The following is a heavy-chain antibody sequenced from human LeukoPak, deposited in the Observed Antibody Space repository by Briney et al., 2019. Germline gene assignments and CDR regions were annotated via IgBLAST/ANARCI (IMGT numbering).Heavy chain of an antibody. Sequence: SETLSLTCTVSGYSISSGYYWGWIRQPPGKGLEWIGSIYHSGSTYYNPSLKSRVTISVDTSKNQFSLKLSSVTAADTAVYYCARGIAAVSELWGQGTLVTVSS. CDR3: ARGIAAVSEL. CDR1: GYSISSGYY. CDR2: IYHSGST. J-gene: IGHJ4*02. D-gene: IGHD6-25*01. V-gene: IGHV4-38-2*02.